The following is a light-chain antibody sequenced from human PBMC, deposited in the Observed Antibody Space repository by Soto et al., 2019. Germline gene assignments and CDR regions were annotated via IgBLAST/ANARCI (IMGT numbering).Light chain of an antibody. CDR1: SSNIGSNT. V-gene: IGLV1-44*01. Sequence: QSVLTQPPSASGTPGQRVTISCSGSSSNIGSNTVNWYQQLPGTDPKLLIYSNNQRPSGVPDRFSGSKSGTSASLAISGLHSEDEADYYCAAWDDSLNGYVFGTGTKVTVL. CDR2: SNN. CDR3: AAWDDSLNGYV. J-gene: IGLJ1*01.